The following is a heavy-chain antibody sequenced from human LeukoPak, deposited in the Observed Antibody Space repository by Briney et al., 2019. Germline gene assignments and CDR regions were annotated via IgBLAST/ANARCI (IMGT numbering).Heavy chain of an antibody. CDR3: ARGVVPALGAFDI. CDR2: IIPILGIA. D-gene: IGHD2-2*01. CDR1: GGTFSSYA. Sequence: GASVKVSCKASGGTFSSYAISRVRQAPGQGLEWMGRIIPILGIANYAQKFQGRVTITADKSTSTAYMELSSLRSEDTAVYYCARGVVPALGAFDIWGQGTMVTVSS. V-gene: IGHV1-69*04. J-gene: IGHJ3*02.